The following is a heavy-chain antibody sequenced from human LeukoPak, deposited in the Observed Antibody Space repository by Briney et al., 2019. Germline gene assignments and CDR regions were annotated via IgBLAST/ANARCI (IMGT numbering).Heavy chain of an antibody. CDR2: IIPILGIA. CDR1: GGTFSSYA. D-gene: IGHD3-10*01. V-gene: IGHV1-69*04. J-gene: IGHJ3*02. CDR3: ARENGGEWDAFDI. Sequence: SVKVSCKASGGTFSSYAISWVRQAPGQGLEWMGRIIPILGIANYAQKFQGRVTITADKSTSTAYMELSSLRSEDTAVYYCARENGGEWDAFDIWGQGTMVTVSS.